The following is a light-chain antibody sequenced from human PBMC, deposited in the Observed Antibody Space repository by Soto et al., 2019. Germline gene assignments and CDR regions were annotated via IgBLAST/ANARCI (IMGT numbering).Light chain of an antibody. CDR3: NQYGRPPLP. CDR1: QSVSSSY. Sequence: EIVLTQSPGTLSLSPGERATLSCRASQSVSSSYLAWYQQKPGQAPRLLIYGASSRATGIPDRFSGSGSGTASPLTTGRLQPEDFAFYYGNQYGRPPLPWGGGTRGEIK. V-gene: IGKV3-20*01. J-gene: IGKJ4*01. CDR2: GAS.